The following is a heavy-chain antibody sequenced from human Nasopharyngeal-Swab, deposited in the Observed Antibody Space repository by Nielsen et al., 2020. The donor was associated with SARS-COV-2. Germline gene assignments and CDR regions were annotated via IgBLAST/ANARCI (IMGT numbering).Heavy chain of an antibody. CDR2: IKPDGSEE. V-gene: IGHV3-7*01. CDR3: TRDLDY. Sequence: WIRQPPGKGLEWVAHIKPDGSEEYYADSVKGRFTISRDNGKNVLYLQMDKLRTEDTAVYYCTRDLDYWGRGTLVTVSS. J-gene: IGHJ4*02. D-gene: IGHD1-1*01.